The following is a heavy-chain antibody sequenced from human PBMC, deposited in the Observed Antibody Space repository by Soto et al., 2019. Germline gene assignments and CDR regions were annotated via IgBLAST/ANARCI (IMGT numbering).Heavy chain of an antibody. Sequence: QLQLQESGPGLVKPSETLSLTCTVSGGSISSSSYYWGWIRQPPGKGLEWIGSMSDSGSAYYNPSLKSRVTVLVDTSKNQFSLKLSSVTAADTAVYYCARGHGGITVFGAPGHFDYWGQGTLVTVSS. CDR3: ARGHGGITVFGAPGHFDY. J-gene: IGHJ4*02. V-gene: IGHV4-39*01. D-gene: IGHD3-3*01. CDR2: MSDSGSA. CDR1: GGSISSSSYY.